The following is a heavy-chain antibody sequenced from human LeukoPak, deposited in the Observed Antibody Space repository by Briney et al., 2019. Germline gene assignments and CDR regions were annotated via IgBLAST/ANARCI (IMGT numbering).Heavy chain of an antibody. Sequence: PSETLSLTCAVYGVSFSGYYWSWIRQPPGKGLEWIGEINHSGSTNYNPSLKSRVTISVDTSKNQFSLKLSSVTAADTAVYYCARGPSWSSTSCYRYYYYGMDVWGQGTTVTVSS. V-gene: IGHV4-34*01. CDR1: GVSFSGYY. J-gene: IGHJ6*02. D-gene: IGHD2-2*01. CDR3: ARGPSWSSTSCYRYYYYGMDV. CDR2: INHSGST.